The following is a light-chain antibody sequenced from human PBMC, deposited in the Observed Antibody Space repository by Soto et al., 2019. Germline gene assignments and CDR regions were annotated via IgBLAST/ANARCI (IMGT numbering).Light chain of an antibody. J-gene: IGKJ1*01. CDR1: QTVSSN. CDR3: QQYSYGPPCT. V-gene: IGKV3-15*01. CDR2: GAS. Sequence: IVMKQSPATLSVSAGERATLSCRASQTVSSNLAWYQQKPGQAPRLLIYGASTRATGIPARFSGGGSGTEFTLTISSLQSEDFAAYYCQQYSYGPPCTCGQCTKGE.